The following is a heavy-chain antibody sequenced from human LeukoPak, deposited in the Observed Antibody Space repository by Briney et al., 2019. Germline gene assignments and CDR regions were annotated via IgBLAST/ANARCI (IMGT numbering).Heavy chain of an antibody. J-gene: IGHJ5*02. Sequence: PGGSLRLSCAASGFTFSSYAMHWVRQAPGKGLEWEAVISYDGSNKYYADSVKGRFTISRDNSKNTLYLQMNSQRAEDTAVYYCARDCGRYWGFGRVDPWGQGTLVTVSS. CDR2: ISYDGSNK. CDR1: GFTFSSYA. CDR3: ARDCGRYWGFGRVDP. V-gene: IGHV3-30-3*01. D-gene: IGHD3-9*01.